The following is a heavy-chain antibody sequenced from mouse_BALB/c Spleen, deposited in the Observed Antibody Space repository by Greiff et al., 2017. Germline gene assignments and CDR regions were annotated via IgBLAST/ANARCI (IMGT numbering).Heavy chain of an antibody. CDR1: GYTFTDYN. CDR3: ARLGYEDWYFDV. J-gene: IGHJ1*01. V-gene: IGHV1S29*02. D-gene: IGHD2-3*01. CDR2: IYPYNGGT. Sequence: VQLQQSGAELVRPGTSVKISCKASGYTFTDYNMHWVKQSHGKSLEWIGYIYPYNGGTGYNQKFKSKATLTVDNSSSTAYMELRSLTSEDSAVYYCARLGYEDWYFDVWGAGTTVTVSS.